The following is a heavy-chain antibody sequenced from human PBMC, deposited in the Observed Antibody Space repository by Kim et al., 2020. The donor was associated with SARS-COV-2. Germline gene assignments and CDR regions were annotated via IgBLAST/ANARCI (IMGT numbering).Heavy chain of an antibody. J-gene: IGHJ4*02. V-gene: IGHV3-53*01. CDR2: FYSSGST. Sequence: GGSLRLSCVASGFFVSSNYMNWVRQAPGKGLEWVSVFYSSGSTYYADSMKGRFTISRDTSKNTVYLQMDSLRPDDTAVYYCARGYSGSFDYWGQGALVTVSS. CDR1: GFFVSSNY. D-gene: IGHD3-22*01. CDR3: ARGYSGSFDY.